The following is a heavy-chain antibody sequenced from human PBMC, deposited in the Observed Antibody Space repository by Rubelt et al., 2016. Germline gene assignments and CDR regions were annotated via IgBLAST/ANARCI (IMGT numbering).Heavy chain of an antibody. J-gene: IGHJ4*02. CDR1: GFTVSSNY. D-gene: IGHD2-21*02. Sequence: GGGLVQPGGSLRLSCAASGFTVSSNYMSWVRQAPGKGLEWVSLIYSGGATYYADSVKGRFTISRDNSENTLYLQMNNLGAEDTAVYYCASGRDPFDYWGQGTLVTVSS. CDR3: ASGRDPFDY. CDR2: IYSGGAT. V-gene: IGHV3-66*01.